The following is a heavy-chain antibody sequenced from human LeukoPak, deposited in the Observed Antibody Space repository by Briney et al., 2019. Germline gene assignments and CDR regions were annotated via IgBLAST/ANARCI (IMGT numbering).Heavy chain of an antibody. CDR2: ISGSGGST. CDR3: AKGCSGGSCYLGAFDI. V-gene: IGHV3-23*01. CDR1: GFTFSCYA. D-gene: IGHD2-15*01. J-gene: IGHJ3*02. Sequence: GGSLRLSCAASGFTFSCYAMSWVRQAPGKGLEWVSAISGSGGSTYYADSVKGRFTISRDNSKNTLYLQMNSLRAEDTAVYYCAKGCSGGSCYLGAFDIWGQGTMVTVSS.